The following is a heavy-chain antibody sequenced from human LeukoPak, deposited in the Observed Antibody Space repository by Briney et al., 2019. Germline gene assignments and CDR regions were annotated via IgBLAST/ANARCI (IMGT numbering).Heavy chain of an antibody. CDR3: ARGGYSFVRYHVDY. CDR1: GCSISSGYY. V-gene: IGHV4-38-2*01. Sequence: SETLSLTCAVSGCSISSGYYWSWIRQPPGKGLEWIGTTYHSGSTYYNPSLKSRVTISVDTSKNQFSLKLSSVTAADTAVYYCARGGYSFVRYHVDYWGQGTLVTVSS. J-gene: IGHJ4*02. D-gene: IGHD5-18*01. CDR2: TYHSGST.